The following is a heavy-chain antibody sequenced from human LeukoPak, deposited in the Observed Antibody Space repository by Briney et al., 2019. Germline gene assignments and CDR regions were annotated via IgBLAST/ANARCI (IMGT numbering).Heavy chain of an antibody. Sequence: GGSLRLSCAASGFTFSSYSRNWVSQAPGEGLEWVPSISSSSSYIYYADSVKGRFTISRDNAKNSLYLQMNSLRAEDTAVYYCARAASSAAAAPFDYWGQRTLVTVSS. J-gene: IGHJ4*02. V-gene: IGHV3-21*01. CDR3: ARAASSAAAAPFDY. CDR2: ISSSSSYI. CDR1: GFTFSSYS. D-gene: IGHD6-13*01.